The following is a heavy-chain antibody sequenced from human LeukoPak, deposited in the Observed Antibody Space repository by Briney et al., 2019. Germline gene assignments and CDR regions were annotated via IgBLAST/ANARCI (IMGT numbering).Heavy chain of an antibody. D-gene: IGHD5-12*01. CDR2: IWYDGSNK. CDR3: ASHGGL. CDR1: GFRFSSYG. J-gene: IGHJ4*02. Sequence: GGSLRLSCAASGFRFSSYGMHWVRQAPGKGLEWVAVIWYDGSNKNYADSVKGRFTISRVNSKNMLYLQMNSLRVEDTALYYCASHGGLWGQGTLVTVSS. V-gene: IGHV3-33*01.